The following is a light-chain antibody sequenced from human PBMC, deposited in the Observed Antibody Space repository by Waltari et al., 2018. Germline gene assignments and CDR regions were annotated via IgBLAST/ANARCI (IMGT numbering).Light chain of an antibody. V-gene: IGLV4-69*01. CDR1: SGYSSNI. J-gene: IGLJ3*02. CDR3: QTGGHGSWV. Sequence: QLVLTQSPSASASLGASVKLTCTLSSGYSSNIVAWHQQQPETGPRYLMKINSDGSHNKGDEIPDRCSGSSSGAERYLTIPSVQPEDEADYYCQTGGHGSWVFGGGTTLTVL. CDR2: INSDGSH.